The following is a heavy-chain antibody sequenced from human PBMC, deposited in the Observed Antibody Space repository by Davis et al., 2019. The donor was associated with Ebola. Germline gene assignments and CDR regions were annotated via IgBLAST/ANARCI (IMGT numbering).Heavy chain of an antibody. Sequence: SETLSLTCTVSGGSISSYYWSWLRQPTGKGLAWIGYIYYSGSTNYNPSLKSRVTISVDTSKNQFSLKLSSVTAADTAVYYCARWRGYDYGGDYWGQGTLVTVSS. CDR3: ARWRGYDYGGDY. D-gene: IGHD5-12*01. V-gene: IGHV4-59*01. CDR2: IYYSGST. CDR1: GGSISSYY. J-gene: IGHJ4*02.